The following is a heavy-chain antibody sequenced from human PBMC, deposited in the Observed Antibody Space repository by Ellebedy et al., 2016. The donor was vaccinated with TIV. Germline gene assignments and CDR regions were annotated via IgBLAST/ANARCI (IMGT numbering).Heavy chain of an antibody. CDR3: ARGVRGSSWYPLGWFDP. D-gene: IGHD6-13*01. V-gene: IGHV4-34*01. Sequence: SETLSLTXAVYGGSFSGYYWSWIRQPPGKGLEWIGEINHSGSTNYNPSLKSRVTISVDTSKNQFSLKLSSVTAADTAVYYCARGVRGSSWYPLGWFDPWGQGTLVTVSS. CDR1: GGSFSGYY. CDR2: INHSGST. J-gene: IGHJ5*02.